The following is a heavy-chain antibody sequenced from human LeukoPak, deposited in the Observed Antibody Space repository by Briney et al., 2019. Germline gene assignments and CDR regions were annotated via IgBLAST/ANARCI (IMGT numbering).Heavy chain of an antibody. Sequence: SETLSLTCTVSGGSISSYYWSWIRQPPGKGLEWIGYIYDSGSTYYNPSLKSRVTISADTSKNQFSLNVSSVTAADTAVYYCARATSSYFYYMDVWAKGPRSPSP. J-gene: IGHJ6*03. V-gene: IGHV4-59*08. CDR2: IYDSGST. D-gene: IGHD5-12*01. CDR3: ARATSSYFYYMDV. CDR1: GGSISSYY.